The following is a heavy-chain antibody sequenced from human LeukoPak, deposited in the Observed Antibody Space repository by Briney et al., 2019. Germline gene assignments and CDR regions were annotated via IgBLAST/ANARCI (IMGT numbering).Heavy chain of an antibody. D-gene: IGHD1-14*01. CDR1: GYTLSSYA. V-gene: IGHV3-23*01. CDR3: AKGRTDY. J-gene: IGHJ4*02. Sequence: PVGSLRLSCVAPGYTLSSYAMSWVCQALGKGLEWVSAISGSGGSTYYADSVKGRFTISRDNSKNTLYLQMNSLRAEDTAVYYCAKGRTDYWGQGTLVTVSS. CDR2: ISGSGGST.